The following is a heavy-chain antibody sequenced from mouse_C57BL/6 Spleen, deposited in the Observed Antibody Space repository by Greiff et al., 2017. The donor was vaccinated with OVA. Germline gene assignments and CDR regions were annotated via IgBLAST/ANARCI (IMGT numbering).Heavy chain of an antibody. V-gene: IGHV1-5*01. J-gene: IGHJ3*01. CDR1: GYTFTSYW. Sequence: EVQLQQSGPVLARPGASVKMSCKTSGYTFTSYWMHWVKQRPGKGLEWIGDSNPGNSDTSYNQKFKGKATLTAVTSASTAYMELSSLTNEDSAVYYSNPWFAYWGQGTLVTVSA. CDR2: SNPGNSDT. CDR3: NPWFAY.